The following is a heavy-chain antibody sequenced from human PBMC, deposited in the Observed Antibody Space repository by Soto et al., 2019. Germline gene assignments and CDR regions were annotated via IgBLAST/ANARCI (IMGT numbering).Heavy chain of an antibody. J-gene: IGHJ4*02. CDR1: GGSISSYY. Sequence: QVQLQESGPGLVKPSETLSLTCTVSGGSISSYYWSWIRQPPGKGLEWIGYIYYSGSTKSSPSLKSRVTISVEKSKNQFSLKLSSVTAADTAVYYCARDRVGGGWLVVESDWGQGTLVTVSS. V-gene: IGHV4-59*01. CDR2: IYYSGST. CDR3: ARDRVGGGWLVVESD. D-gene: IGHD6-19*01.